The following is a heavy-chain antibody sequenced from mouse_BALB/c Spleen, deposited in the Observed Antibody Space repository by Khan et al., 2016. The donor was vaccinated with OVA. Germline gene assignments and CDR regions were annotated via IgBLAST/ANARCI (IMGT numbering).Heavy chain of an antibody. J-gene: IGHJ4*01. D-gene: IGHD2-12*01. CDR1: GFSLTNYG. V-gene: IGHV2-6-1*01. CDR3: ARQPYYNYIIMDY. CDR2: IWSDGST. Sequence: QVQLKESGPGLAAPSQSLSITCTISGFSLTNYGVHWIRQPPGKGLEWLVVIWSDGSTTYNSALQSRLTITKDNSQSQVFLKMNGLQTDDTAIYFCARQPYYNYIIMDYWGQGTSVTVSS.